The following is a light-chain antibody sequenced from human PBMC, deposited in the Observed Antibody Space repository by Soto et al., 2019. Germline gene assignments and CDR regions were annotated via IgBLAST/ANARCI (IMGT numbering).Light chain of an antibody. CDR2: GAS. V-gene: IGKV3-20*01. CDR1: QSVSSSY. CDR3: QQYGSSPLYT. J-gene: IGKJ2*01. Sequence: EIVLTQSPGTLSLSPGERATPSCRASQSVSSSYLAWYQQKPGQAPRLLIYGASSRATGIPDRFSGSGSGTDFTLTISRLEPEYFAVYYCQQYGSSPLYTFGQGTKREIK.